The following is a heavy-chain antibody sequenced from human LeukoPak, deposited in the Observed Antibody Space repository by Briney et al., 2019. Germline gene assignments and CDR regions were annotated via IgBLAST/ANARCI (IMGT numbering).Heavy chain of an antibody. V-gene: IGHV4-59*08. CDR1: GGSISNYY. CDR3: AKGVPYFDY. Sequence: SETLSLTCTVSGGSISNYYWTWIRQPPGKGLEWIGYIYYIGSTNYNPSLKSRVTISVDTSKNQFSLRLNSVTAADTAVYYCAKGVPYFDYWGQGALVTVSS. J-gene: IGHJ4*02. CDR2: IYYIGST.